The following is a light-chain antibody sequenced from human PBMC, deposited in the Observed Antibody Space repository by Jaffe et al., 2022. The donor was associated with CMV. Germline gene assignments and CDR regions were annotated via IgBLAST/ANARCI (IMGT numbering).Light chain of an antibody. V-gene: IGKV3-20*01. Sequence: EIVLAQSPGTLSLSPGERATLSCRASQSVSSSFLAWYQQKPGQAPRLLIYGASNRATGIPERFSGSGSGTDFTLTISRLESEDLAVYYCQQYGSSPWTFGQGTKVDLK. CDR1: QSVSSSF. CDR2: GAS. CDR3: QQYGSSPWT. J-gene: IGKJ1*01.